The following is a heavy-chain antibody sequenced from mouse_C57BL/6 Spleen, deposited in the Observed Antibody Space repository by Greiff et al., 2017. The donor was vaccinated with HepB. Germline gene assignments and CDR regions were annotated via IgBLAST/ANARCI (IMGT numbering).Heavy chain of an antibody. V-gene: IGHV14-1*01. J-gene: IGHJ3*01. CDR2: IYPEDGDT. Sequence: EVQLQQSGAELVRPGASVKLSCTASGFNIKDDYMHWVKQRPEQGLEWIGRIYPEDGDTEYAPKFQGKATMTADTSSNTAYLQLSSLTSEVTAVYYCTTGGYNYTWFAYWGQGTLFTVSA. CDR3: TTGGYNYTWFAY. CDR1: GFNIKDDY. D-gene: IGHD2-4*01.